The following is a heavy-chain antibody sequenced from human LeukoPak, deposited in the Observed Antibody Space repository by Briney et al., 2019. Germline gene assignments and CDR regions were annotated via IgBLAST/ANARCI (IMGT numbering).Heavy chain of an antibody. CDR3: ARVPISHYSSSRSPSY. J-gene: IGHJ4*02. Sequence: ASVKVSCKASGYTFTSYAMHWVRQAPGQRLEWMGWINAGNGNTKYSQKLQGRVTMTTDTSTSTAYMELRSLRSDDTAVYYCARVPISHYSSSRSPSYWGQGTLVTVSS. D-gene: IGHD6-6*01. V-gene: IGHV1-3*01. CDR2: INAGNGNT. CDR1: GYTFTSYA.